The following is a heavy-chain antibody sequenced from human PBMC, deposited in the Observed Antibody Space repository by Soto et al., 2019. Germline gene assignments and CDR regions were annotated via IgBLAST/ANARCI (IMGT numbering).Heavy chain of an antibody. D-gene: IGHD3-10*01. Sequence: QVQLQESGPGLVEPSGTLSLTCGVYGGSITGSHWWSWVRQAPGKGLEWIGEIYHTGSTNHNPSLKSRVTISVDKSKHQVSLNLPSVTAADTAVYYCAASSGSWRLDFWGQGTLVIVSS. CDR3: AASSGSWRLDF. V-gene: IGHV4-4*02. CDR2: IYHTGST. CDR1: GGSITGSHW. J-gene: IGHJ4*02.